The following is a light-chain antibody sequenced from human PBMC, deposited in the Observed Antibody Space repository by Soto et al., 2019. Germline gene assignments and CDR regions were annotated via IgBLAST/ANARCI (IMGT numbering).Light chain of an antibody. V-gene: IGLV2-14*01. CDR2: DVS. CDR1: SSDVGGYNY. J-gene: IGLJ1*01. CDR3: SSYTSSSTPALYV. Sequence: QSVLTQPASVSGSPVQSITISCTGTSSDVGGYNYVSWYQQHPGKATKLMIYDVSNRPSGVSNRSSGSKSGNTASLTISGLQAEDEADYYCSSYTSSSTPALYVFGTGTKVTVL.